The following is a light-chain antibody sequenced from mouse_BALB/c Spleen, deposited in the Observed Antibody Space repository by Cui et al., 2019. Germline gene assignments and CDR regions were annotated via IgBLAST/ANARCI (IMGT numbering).Light chain of an antibody. CDR1: KSLLPSNGNTY. J-gene: IGKJ2*01. CDR2: RKS. CDR3: MQHLEYPYT. V-gene: IGKV2-137*01. Sequence: DIVMTQAEPSVPVTPGESVSISCRSSKSLLPSNGNTYLYWFLQKPGPAPQLLIYRKSNLASGVPDRFSGSGSGTAFTLRISRVEAEDVGVYYCMQHLEYPYTFGGGTKLEIK.